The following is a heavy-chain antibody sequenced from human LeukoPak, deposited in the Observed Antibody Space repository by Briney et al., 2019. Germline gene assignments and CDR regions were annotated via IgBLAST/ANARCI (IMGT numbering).Heavy chain of an antibody. J-gene: IGHJ3*02. D-gene: IGHD3-9*01. Sequence: PSETLSLTCTVSGGSISSGGYYWGWIRQHPGQGLEWIGYIYYSESAYYNPSLKSRTTISVDTSKNQFSLKLNSVTAADTAVYYCARDHPDAGFAFEIWGQGTMVTVSS. V-gene: IGHV4-31*03. CDR2: IYYSESA. CDR1: GGSISSGGYY. CDR3: ARDHPDAGFAFEI.